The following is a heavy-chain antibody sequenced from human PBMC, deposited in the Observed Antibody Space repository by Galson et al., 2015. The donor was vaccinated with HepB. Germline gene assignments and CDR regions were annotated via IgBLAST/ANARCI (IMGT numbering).Heavy chain of an antibody. J-gene: IGHJ4*02. CDR2: IYTGGRT. Sequence: SLRLSCAASGFTVSDNYMGWVRQAPGKGLEWVSLIYTGGRTYYADSVKGRFTISRDYSKNMLFLQMNSLRSEDTAVYYCARDSPHYDFWRGYFDHWGQGTLVTVSS. V-gene: IGHV3-66*02. CDR3: ARDSPHYDFWRGYFDH. CDR1: GFTVSDNY. D-gene: IGHD3-3*01.